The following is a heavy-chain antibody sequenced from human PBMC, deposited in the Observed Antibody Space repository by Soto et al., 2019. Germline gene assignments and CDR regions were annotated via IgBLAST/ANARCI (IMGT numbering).Heavy chain of an antibody. J-gene: IGHJ4*02. D-gene: IGHD6-19*01. CDR1: GYSISTGYY. CDR3: ARDYPYASDVAGYFDF. V-gene: IGHV4-38-2*02. Sequence: WETLSLTCTVSGYSISTGYYWAWVRQSPGKGLEWIGSVYRSGAAYYSPTLKSRVTISVDTSKNQFSLHLKSVTAADAAVYYCARDYPYASDVAGYFDFWGQGTPVTVSS. CDR2: VYRSGAA.